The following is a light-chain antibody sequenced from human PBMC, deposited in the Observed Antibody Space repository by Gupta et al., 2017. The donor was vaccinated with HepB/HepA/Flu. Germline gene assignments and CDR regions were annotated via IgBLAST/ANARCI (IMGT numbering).Light chain of an antibody. CDR3: GTWESSLRADRV. CDR2: DNN. CDR1: NSNIGNNY. Sequence: QSVLTPPPSVSAAPGQTVTISCPGSNSNIGNNYVSWFQQLPGRAPKRLIYDNNKRPSGMPDRFSGSKSGTSATLGITGLQTGDEADYYCGTWESSLRADRVFGGGTKLTVL. V-gene: IGLV1-51*01. J-gene: IGLJ3*02.